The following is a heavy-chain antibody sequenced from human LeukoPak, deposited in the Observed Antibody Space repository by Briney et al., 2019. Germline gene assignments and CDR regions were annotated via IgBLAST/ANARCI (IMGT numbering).Heavy chain of an antibody. CDR1: GFTFGDTW. CDR2: IKQDGSEK. Sequence: GSLRLSCAASGFTFGDTWMNWVRQVPGQGLEWVANIKQDGSEKFYVASVEGRFTISRDNGKSSLYLQMNSLRAEDTALYYCATSYDMGWLIGYWGQGTLVTVSS. CDR3: ATSYDMGWLIGY. J-gene: IGHJ4*02. D-gene: IGHD3/OR15-3a*01. V-gene: IGHV3-7*03.